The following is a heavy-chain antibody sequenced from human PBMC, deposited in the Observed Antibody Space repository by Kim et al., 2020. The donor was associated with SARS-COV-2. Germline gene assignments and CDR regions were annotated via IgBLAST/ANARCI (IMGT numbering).Heavy chain of an antibody. V-gene: IGHV1-18*04. Sequence: ASVKVSCKASGYTFTSYGISWVRQAPGQGLEWMGWISAYNGDTNYAQKLQGRVTMTTDTSTSTAYMELRSLRSDDTAVYYCARDVMVRGVIISAYYYYGMDVWGQGTTVTVSS. D-gene: IGHD3-10*01. CDR3: ARDVMVRGVIISAYYYYGMDV. CDR2: ISAYNGDT. CDR1: GYTFTSYG. J-gene: IGHJ6*02.